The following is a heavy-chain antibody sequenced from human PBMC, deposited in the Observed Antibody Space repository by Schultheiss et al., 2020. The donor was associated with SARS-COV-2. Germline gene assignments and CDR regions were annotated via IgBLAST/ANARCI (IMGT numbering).Heavy chain of an antibody. CDR2: IYYSGST. CDR3: ARAGYSGYERYFDY. Sequence: SQTLSLTCTVSCGSISSYYWSWIRQPPGKGLEWIGYIYYSGSTNYNPSLKSRVTISVDTSKNQFSLKLSSVTAADTAVYYCARAGYSGYERYFDYWGQGTLVTVSS. CDR1: CGSISSYY. J-gene: IGHJ4*02. V-gene: IGHV4-59*01. D-gene: IGHD5-12*01.